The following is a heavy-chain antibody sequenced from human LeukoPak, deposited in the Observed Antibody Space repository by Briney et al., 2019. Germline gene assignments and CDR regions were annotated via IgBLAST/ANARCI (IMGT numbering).Heavy chain of an antibody. Sequence: SETLSLTCTVSGGSISSSSYYWGWIRQPPGKGLEWIGSIYYSGSTYHNPSLQSRVTISVDTSKTQFSVKLRSVTAADTAVYYCAGQNIGFGELDSMDVWGKGTTVTVYS. CDR1: GGSISSSSYY. D-gene: IGHD3-10*01. CDR3: AGQNIGFGELDSMDV. CDR2: IYYSGST. J-gene: IGHJ6*03. V-gene: IGHV4-39*01.